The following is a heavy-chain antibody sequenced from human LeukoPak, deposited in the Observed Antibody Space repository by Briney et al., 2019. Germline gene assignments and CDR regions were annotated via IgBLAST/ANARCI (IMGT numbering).Heavy chain of an antibody. Sequence: ASVKVSCKASGGTFIRFTISWVRQAPGQGFEWMGGITPISGTANFAQKFQGRVSITADESTSTAFMELSSLRSEDTAVYYCAKALPIGEAGKRESYYYALDVWGQGTTVIVSS. CDR3: AKALPIGEAGKRESYYYALDV. D-gene: IGHD6-19*01. J-gene: IGHJ6*02. CDR1: GGTFIRFT. CDR2: ITPISGTA. V-gene: IGHV1-69*13.